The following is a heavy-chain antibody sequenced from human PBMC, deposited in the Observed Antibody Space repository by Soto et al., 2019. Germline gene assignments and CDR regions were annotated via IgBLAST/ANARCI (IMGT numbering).Heavy chain of an antibody. D-gene: IGHD1-26*01. CDR1: GFTVSAYT. V-gene: IGHV3-30-3*01. CDR2: ISSDGNHK. Sequence: QVQLVESGGGVVQPGRSLRLSCAASGFTVSAYTMHWVRQAPGKGLEWVAVISSDGNHKSYTDSVKGRFTISRDTSANTLSLPMNSLSAEDTAVYYCARWEQPLFDYWGQGTLVTVSS. CDR3: ARWEQPLFDY. J-gene: IGHJ4*02.